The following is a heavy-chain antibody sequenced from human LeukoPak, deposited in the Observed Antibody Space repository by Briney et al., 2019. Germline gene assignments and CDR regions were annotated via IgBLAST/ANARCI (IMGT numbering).Heavy chain of an antibody. V-gene: IGHV3-11*01. D-gene: IGHD2-21*01. J-gene: IGHJ4*02. CDR1: GFTFSDYY. CDR2: ICSGGSTI. CDR3: ARHLVVATYDY. Sequence: PGGSLRLSCAASGFTFSDYYMSWIRHAPGGGLEWVSYICSGGSTIYYADSVQGRFTISRDHAKNSLYLQMNSLRAEDTAVYYCARHLVVATYDYWGQGTLVSVSS.